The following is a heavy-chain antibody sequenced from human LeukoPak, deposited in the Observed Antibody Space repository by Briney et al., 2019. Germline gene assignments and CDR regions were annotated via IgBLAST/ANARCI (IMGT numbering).Heavy chain of an antibody. CDR3: ARASSGRGYYYMDV. J-gene: IGHJ6*03. CDR2: MNPNSGNT. V-gene: IGHV1-8*01. Sequence: ASVKVSCKASGYTFTSYDINWVRQATGQGLEWMGWMNPNSGNTGYAQKFQGRVTMTRNTSISTAYMELSSLRSEDTAVYYCARASSGRGYYYMDVWGKGITVTVSS. D-gene: IGHD6-25*01. CDR1: GYTFTSYD.